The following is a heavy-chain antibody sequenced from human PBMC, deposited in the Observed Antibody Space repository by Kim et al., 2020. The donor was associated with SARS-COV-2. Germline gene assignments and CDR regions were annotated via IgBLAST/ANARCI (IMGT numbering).Heavy chain of an antibody. D-gene: IGHD3-9*01. J-gene: IGHJ4*02. CDR2: IWCDGSNK. V-gene: IGHV3-33*06. CDR1: GFTFSSYG. CDR3: AKAYDILTGYYFDF. Sequence: GGSLRLSCAASGFTFSSYGMHWVRQAPGKGLEWVAVIWCDGSNKYYADSVKGRFTISRDNSKNTLYLQMNSLRAEDTAGYYCAKAYDILTGYYFDFWGQGTPVTVSS.